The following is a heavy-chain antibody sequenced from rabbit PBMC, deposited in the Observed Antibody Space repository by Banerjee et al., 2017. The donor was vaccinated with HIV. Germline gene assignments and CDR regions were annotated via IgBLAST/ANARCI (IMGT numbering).Heavy chain of an antibody. CDR2: IYGGSSGST. V-gene: IGHV1S40*01. CDR3: ARTTYTYNDGADA. CDR1: GFSFSSSYY. J-gene: IGHJ2*01. Sequence: QSLEESGGDLVKPGASLTLTCTASGFSFSSSYYMCWVRQAPGKGLEWIACIYGGSSGSTYYASWAKGRFTISKTSSTTVTLQMTSLTAADTATYFCARTTYTYNDGADAWGPGTLVTVS. D-gene: IGHD6-1*01.